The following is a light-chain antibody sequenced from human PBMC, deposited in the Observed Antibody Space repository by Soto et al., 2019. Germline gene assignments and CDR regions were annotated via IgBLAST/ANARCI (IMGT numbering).Light chain of an antibody. CDR1: QSINIW. CDR2: DAS. V-gene: IGKV1-5*01. CDR3: QHYNSYSEA. J-gene: IGKJ1*01. Sequence: DIQMAQSPSTLSASVGDIVTITCRASQSINIWLAWYQQKPGKAPKLLIYDASSLQSGVPSRFSGSGSGTEFTLTISSLQPDDFATYYCQHYNSYSEAFGQGTKVDIK.